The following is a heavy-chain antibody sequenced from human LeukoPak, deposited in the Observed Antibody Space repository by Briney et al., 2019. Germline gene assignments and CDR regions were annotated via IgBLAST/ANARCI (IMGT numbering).Heavy chain of an antibody. Sequence: GGSLRLSCAASGFTFSNYAISWVRQAPGKGLEWVSAIDGSGDHRFYTDSVKGRFTISRDNSKNRVYLQTNSLRAEDTAIYYCAKGSATWELYDYWGQGTLVSVSS. CDR1: GFTFSNYA. CDR3: AKGSATWELYDY. CDR2: IDGSGDHR. D-gene: IGHD1-26*01. J-gene: IGHJ4*02. V-gene: IGHV3-23*05.